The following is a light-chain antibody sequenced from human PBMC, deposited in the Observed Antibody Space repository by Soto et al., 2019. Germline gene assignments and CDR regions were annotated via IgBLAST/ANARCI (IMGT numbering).Light chain of an antibody. CDR2: DAS. J-gene: IGKJ1*01. CDR3: QQRSNWPPGRT. V-gene: IGKV3-11*01. Sequence: EIVLTQSPATLSLSPGERATLSCRASQSVSSYLAWYQQKPGQAPMLLIYDASNRATGIPARFSGSGSGTDFTLTISSLEPEDFAVYYCQQRSNWPPGRTFGQGTKVEIK. CDR1: QSVSSY.